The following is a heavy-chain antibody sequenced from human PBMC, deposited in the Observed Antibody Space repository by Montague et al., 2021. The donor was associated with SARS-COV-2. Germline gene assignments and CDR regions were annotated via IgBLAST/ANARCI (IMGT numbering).Heavy chain of an antibody. J-gene: IGHJ4*02. CDR3: AKSPRAYSYAFDY. Sequence: SLRLSCAASGFTFNTYAMSWVRQAPGKGLEWVSVIYRGGSNTYYADSVKGRFTISRDNSKNTLYLQMNRLRAEDTAVYYCAKSPRAYSYAFDYWGQGTLVTVSS. D-gene: IGHD5-18*01. CDR2: IYRGGSNT. CDR1: GFTFNTYA. V-gene: IGHV3-23*03.